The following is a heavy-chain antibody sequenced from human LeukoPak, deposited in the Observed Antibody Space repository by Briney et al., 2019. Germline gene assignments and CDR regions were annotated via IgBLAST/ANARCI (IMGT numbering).Heavy chain of an antibody. CDR1: GYTFTSYY. D-gene: IGHD6-19*01. CDR3: ARDLGSGWYTVDY. V-gene: IGHV1-46*01. Sequence: ASVKVSCKASGYTFTSYYMHWVRQAPGQGLEWMGIINPSGGSTSYAQKFQGRITVTRDASTSTVYMELSGLISEDTAIYYCARDLGSGWYTVDYWGQGTLVTVSS. J-gene: IGHJ4*02. CDR2: INPSGGST.